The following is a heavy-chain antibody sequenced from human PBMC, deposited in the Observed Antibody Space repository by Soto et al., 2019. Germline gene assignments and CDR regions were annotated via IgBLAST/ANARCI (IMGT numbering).Heavy chain of an antibody. Sequence: LSLTCTVSCGSISSGGYYWSWILQHPGKGLEWIGYIYYSGSTYYNPSLKSRVTISVDTSKNQFSLKLSSVTAADTAVYYCARANPDVDTAMVLYYFDYLGQGTLVTVSS. CDR2: IYYSGST. D-gene: IGHD5-18*01. CDR3: ARANPDVDTAMVLYYFDY. J-gene: IGHJ4*02. V-gene: IGHV4-31*03. CDR1: CGSISSGGYY.